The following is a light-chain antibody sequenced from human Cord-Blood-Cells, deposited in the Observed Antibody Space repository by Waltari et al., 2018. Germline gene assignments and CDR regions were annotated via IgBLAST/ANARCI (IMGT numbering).Light chain of an antibody. CDR3: SSYTSSSTYV. Sequence: QSALTQPASVSGSPGQSLTISCPEPSSAVGGYTYVSWYQQHPGKAPKLMIYDVSNRPSGVSNRFSGSKSGNTASLTISGLQAEDEADYYCSSYTSSSTYVFGTGTKVTVL. CDR1: SSAVGGYTY. CDR2: DVS. J-gene: IGLJ1*01. V-gene: IGLV2-14*01.